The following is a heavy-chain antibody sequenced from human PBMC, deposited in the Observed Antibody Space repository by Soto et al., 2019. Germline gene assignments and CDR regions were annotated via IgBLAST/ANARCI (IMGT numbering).Heavy chain of an antibody. V-gene: IGHV4-39*01. CDR2: IYYSGRT. J-gene: IGHJ4*02. D-gene: IGHD2-21*02. Sequence: SNTLYLTCIVSGESISSSSYYWGWIRQPPGKGLEWIGSIYYSGRTYYNPSFKSRVTISIDTSKNQFSLKLSSVTATDTAVYYCARQRTTVVTQAYFDHWGQGALVTVSS. CDR1: GESISSSSYY. CDR3: ARQRTTVVTQAYFDH.